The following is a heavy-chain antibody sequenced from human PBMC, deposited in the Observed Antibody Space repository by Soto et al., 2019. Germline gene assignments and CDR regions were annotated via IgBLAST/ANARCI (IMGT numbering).Heavy chain of an antibody. Sequence: ASVKVSCKASGYTFTGYYMHWVRQAPGQGLEWMGWINPNSGGTNYAQKFQGWVTMTRDTSISTAYMELSRLRSDDAAVYYCARGNDYSNYFFDYWGQGALVTVSS. CDR2: INPNSGGT. J-gene: IGHJ4*02. CDR3: ARGNDYSNYFFDY. D-gene: IGHD4-4*01. CDR1: GYTFTGYY. V-gene: IGHV1-2*04.